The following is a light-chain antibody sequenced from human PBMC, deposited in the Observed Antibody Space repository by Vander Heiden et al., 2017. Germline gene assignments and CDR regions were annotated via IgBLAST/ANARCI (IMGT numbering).Light chain of an antibody. V-gene: IGLV1-40*01. Sequence: QSVLTPPPSVSGAPGQRVSISCTGSSSTIGAGYDVHWYPQLPGTAPKLLFSGNSNRPSGVPDRFSGSKSGTSASLAITGLQAEDEADYYCQSYDSSLSGLVFATGTKVTVL. CDR2: GNS. CDR3: QSYDSSLSGLV. CDR1: SSTIGAGYD. J-gene: IGLJ1*01.